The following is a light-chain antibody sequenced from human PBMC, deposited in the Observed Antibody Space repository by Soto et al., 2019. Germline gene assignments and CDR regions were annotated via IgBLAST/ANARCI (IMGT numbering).Light chain of an antibody. V-gene: IGLV2-11*01. CDR3: CSYAGNPYL. CDR1: NSDVGGYNY. J-gene: IGLJ2*01. CDR2: DVS. Sequence: QSALTQPRSVSGSPGQSVTISCTGTNSDVGGYNYVSWYQQHPGKAPKLMIYDVSKRPSGVPDRFSGSKSGNTASLTISGLQAEDDADYYCCSYAGNPYLFGGGTKLTVL.